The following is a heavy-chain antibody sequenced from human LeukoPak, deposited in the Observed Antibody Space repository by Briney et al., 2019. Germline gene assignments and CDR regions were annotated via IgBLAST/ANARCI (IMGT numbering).Heavy chain of an antibody. CDR1: GYTFTSYY. J-gene: IGHJ4*02. CDR3: ARGRNSYGKQPRYYFDY. CDR2: INPSGGST. V-gene: IGHV1-46*01. D-gene: IGHD5-18*01. Sequence: ASVKVSCKASGYTFTSYYMHWVRQAPGRGLEWMGIINPSGGSTSYAQKFQGRVTMTRDTSTSTVYMELSSLRSEDTAVYYCARGRNSYGKQPRYYFDYWGQGTLVTVSS.